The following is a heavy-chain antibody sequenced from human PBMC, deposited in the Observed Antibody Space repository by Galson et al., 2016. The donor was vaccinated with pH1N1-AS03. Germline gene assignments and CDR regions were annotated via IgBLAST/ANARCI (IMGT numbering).Heavy chain of an antibody. V-gene: IGHV3-74*01. CDR3: ARDVGGPDDY. D-gene: IGHD4-23*01. CDR2: INEDGSTT. Sequence: SLRLSCAASGFTFSRYLMHWVRQAPGKGLVWVSHINEDGSTTRYADSVKGRFTISRDNSESTLYLQMNSLGDDDTAVYYCARDVGGPDDYWGQGTLVTVSS. CDR1: GFTFSRYL. J-gene: IGHJ4*02.